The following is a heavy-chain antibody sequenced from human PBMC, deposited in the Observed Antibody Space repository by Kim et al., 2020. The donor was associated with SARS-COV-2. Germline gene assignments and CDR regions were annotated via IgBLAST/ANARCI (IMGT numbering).Heavy chain of an antibody. Sequence: YAPSVEGKFTISRDDSKSIAYLQMNSLKPEDTAVYYCTRGIQLWLAPFDYWGQGTLVTVSS. D-gene: IGHD5-18*01. V-gene: IGHV3-49*02. J-gene: IGHJ4*02. CDR3: TRGIQLWLAPFDY.